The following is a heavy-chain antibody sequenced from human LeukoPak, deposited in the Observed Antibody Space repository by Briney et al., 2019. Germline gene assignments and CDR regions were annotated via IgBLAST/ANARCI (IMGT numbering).Heavy chain of an antibody. CDR1: GYTFTGYY. Sequence: ASVKVSCKASGYTFTGYYMHWVRQAPGQGLEWMGWINPNSGGTNYAQKFQGRVTMTRDTSISTAYMELSRLRSDDTAVYYCARLCEPYYDFWSGSGDFDYWGQGTLVTVSS. J-gene: IGHJ4*02. D-gene: IGHD3-3*01. CDR2: INPNSGGT. CDR3: ARLCEPYYDFWSGSGDFDY. V-gene: IGHV1-2*02.